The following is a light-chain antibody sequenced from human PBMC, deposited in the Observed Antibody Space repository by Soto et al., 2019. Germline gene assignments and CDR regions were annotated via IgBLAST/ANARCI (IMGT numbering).Light chain of an antibody. Sequence: IMMTQSPATLSVSPGGRATLSCRASQSVSSNLAWYQQKPGQAPRLLIYGASTRATGFPARFSGSGSGTEFTLTISSLQSEDFAVYYCQQYKNWPLTFGGGTKVDIK. CDR2: GAS. CDR3: QQYKNWPLT. J-gene: IGKJ4*01. CDR1: QSVSSN. V-gene: IGKV3-15*01.